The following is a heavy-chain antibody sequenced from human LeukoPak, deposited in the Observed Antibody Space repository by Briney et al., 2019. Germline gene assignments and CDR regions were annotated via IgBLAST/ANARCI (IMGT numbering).Heavy chain of an antibody. CDR2: ISYDESNK. V-gene: IGHV3-30*18. J-gene: IGHJ5*02. CDR1: RFXFSSYG. D-gene: IGHD3-10*01. Sequence: GGSLRLSCAAYRFXFSSYGIHWVRQAPGKGLEWVAFISYDESNKYYADSVKGRFTISRDNSKNTLYLQMNSLRAEDTAVYYCAKDHSGSYYPNWFDPWGQGTRVTVSS. CDR3: AKDHSGSYYPNWFDP.